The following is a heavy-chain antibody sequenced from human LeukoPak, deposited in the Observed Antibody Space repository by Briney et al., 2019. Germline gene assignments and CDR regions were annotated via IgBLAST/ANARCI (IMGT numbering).Heavy chain of an antibody. V-gene: IGHV3-7*01. J-gene: IGHJ4*02. D-gene: IGHD3-10*01. Sequence: SGGSLRLSCAASGFTFSSYWMSWVRQAPGKGLEWVANIKQDGSEKYYVDSVKGRFTISRDNAKNSLYLQMNSLRAEDTAVYYCARGDYYGSGREGYWGQGTLVTVSS. CDR3: ARGDYYGSGREGY. CDR1: GFTFSSYW. CDR2: IKQDGSEK.